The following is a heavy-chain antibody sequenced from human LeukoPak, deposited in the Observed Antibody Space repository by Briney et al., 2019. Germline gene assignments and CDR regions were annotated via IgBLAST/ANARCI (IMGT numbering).Heavy chain of an antibody. V-gene: IGHV4-59*08. J-gene: IGHJ4*02. CDR2: IHYSGST. D-gene: IGHD3-22*01. Sequence: SETLSLTCTVSGSSITSFYWSWIRQPPGKGLEWIGYIHYSGSTNYNPSLKSRVTMSIDTSKKQFSLKLTSVTAADTAMYYCARKGTMIVAPLDSWGQGTLITVSS. CDR3: ARKGTMIVAPLDS. CDR1: GSSITSFY.